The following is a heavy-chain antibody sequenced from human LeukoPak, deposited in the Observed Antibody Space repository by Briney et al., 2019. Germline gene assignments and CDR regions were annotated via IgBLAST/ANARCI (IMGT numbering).Heavy chain of an antibody. J-gene: IGHJ4*02. CDR3: ARGGYYDSSGYYPLGY. CDR1: GVSITHY. CDR2: FYYSGNT. V-gene: IGHV4-39*07. D-gene: IGHD3-22*01. Sequence: SETLSLTCTVSGVSITHYWGWIRQPLGKGLEWIGSFYYSGNTYYNSSLESRVTISVDTSKNQFSLKLTSVTAADTAVYYCARGGYYDSSGYYPLGYWGQGTLVTVSS.